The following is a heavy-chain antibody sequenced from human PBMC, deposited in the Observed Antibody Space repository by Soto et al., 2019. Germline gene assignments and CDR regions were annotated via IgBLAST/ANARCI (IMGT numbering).Heavy chain of an antibody. Sequence: GASVKVSCKASGGTFSSYAISWVRQAPGQGHEWMGGIIPIFGTANYAQKFQGRVTITADESTSTAYMELSSLRSEDTAVYYCARQSITIFGVVKEYYYYGMDVWGQGTTVTVSS. CDR1: GGTFSSYA. CDR2: IIPIFGTA. V-gene: IGHV1-69*01. J-gene: IGHJ6*02. D-gene: IGHD3-3*01. CDR3: ARQSITIFGVVKEYYYYGMDV.